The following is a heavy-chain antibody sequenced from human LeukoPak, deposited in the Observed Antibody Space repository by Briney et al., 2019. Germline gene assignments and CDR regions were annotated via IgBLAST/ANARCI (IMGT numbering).Heavy chain of an antibody. J-gene: IGHJ4*02. V-gene: IGHV3-21*01. Sequence: ETLSLTCAVYGGSFIGFHWNWVRQAPGKGLEWVSSISSSSSYIYYADSVKGRFTISRDNAKNSLYLQMNSLRAEDTAVYYCARASSSRTEYYFDYWGQGTLVTVSS. CDR3: ARASSSRTEYYFDY. CDR1: GGSFIGFH. D-gene: IGHD6-6*01. CDR2: ISSSSSYI.